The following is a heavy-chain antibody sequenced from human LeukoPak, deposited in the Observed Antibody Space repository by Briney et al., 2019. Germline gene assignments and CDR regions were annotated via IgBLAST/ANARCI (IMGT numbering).Heavy chain of an antibody. V-gene: IGHV4-34*01. CDR1: GGSFSGYY. J-gene: IGHJ6*03. CDR3: AREEGGYCSGGSCHYYYYYYYMDV. CDR2: INHSGST. Sequence: SETLSLTCAVYGGSFSGYYWSWIRKPPGKGLDWIGEINHSGSTNYNPSLKSRVTISVDKSKNQFSLKLSSVTAADTAVYYCAREEGGYCSGGSCHYYYYYYYMDVWGKGTTVTVSS. D-gene: IGHD2-15*01.